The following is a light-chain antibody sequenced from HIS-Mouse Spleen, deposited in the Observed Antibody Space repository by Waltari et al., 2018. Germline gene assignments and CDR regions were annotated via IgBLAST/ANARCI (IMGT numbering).Light chain of an antibody. CDR2: KAS. CDR3: QQYNSYSPKYT. Sequence: DIQMTQSPSTLSASVGDRVTITCPASQSISSWLAWYQQKPGKAPKLLIYKASSLESGVPSRFSGSGSGTEFTLTISSLQPDDFATYYCQQYNSYSPKYTFGQGTKLEIK. CDR1: QSISSW. J-gene: IGKJ2*01. V-gene: IGKV1-5*03.